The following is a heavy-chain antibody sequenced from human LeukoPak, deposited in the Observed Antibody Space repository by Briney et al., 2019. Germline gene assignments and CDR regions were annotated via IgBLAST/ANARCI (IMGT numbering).Heavy chain of an antibody. CDR3: ARDRAYDYDIRLES. J-gene: IGHJ4*02. V-gene: IGHV4-61*02. CDR1: GGSIISDHSY. CDR2: VFSDGGT. D-gene: IGHD3-9*01. Sequence: PSQTLPLTCTVSGGSIISDHSYETSYWTWIRQPAGQGLEWIGRVFSDGGTNFNPSLQSRLTISMDTSKNQFSLSLSSVTAADTAIYYCARDRAYDYDIRLESWGQGILVTVSS.